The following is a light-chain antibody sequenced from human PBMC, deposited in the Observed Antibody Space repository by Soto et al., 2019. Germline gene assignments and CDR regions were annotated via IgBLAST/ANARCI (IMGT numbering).Light chain of an antibody. Sequence: DIEMTQSPSTLSVSLGDRVDLSCRASQSINSELAWYQQKPGQAPRLLIYGATTWDTGIPARFSGSGSGTEFSLTISSLQSEDFALYYCQQYNNWPPETFGQGTKVDI. CDR2: GAT. CDR3: QQYNNWPPET. V-gene: IGKV3D-15*01. CDR1: QSINSE. J-gene: IGKJ1*01.